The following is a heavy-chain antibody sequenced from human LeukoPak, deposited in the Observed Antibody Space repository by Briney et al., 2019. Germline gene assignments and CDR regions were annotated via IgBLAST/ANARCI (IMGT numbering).Heavy chain of an antibody. CDR3: ARQYSNYGNPLTIDY. V-gene: IGHV5-51*01. Sequence: GESLKISCKGSGYSFTSYWIGWVRQMPGKGLEWMGIIYPGDSDTRYSPSFQGQVTISADKSISTAYLQWSSLKASDTAMYYCARQYSNYGNPLTIDYWGQGTLVTVSS. D-gene: IGHD4-11*01. J-gene: IGHJ4*02. CDR1: GYSFTSYW. CDR2: IYPGDSDT.